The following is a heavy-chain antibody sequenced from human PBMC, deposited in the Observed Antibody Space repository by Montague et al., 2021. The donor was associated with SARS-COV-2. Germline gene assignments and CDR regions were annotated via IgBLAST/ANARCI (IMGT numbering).Heavy chain of an antibody. Sequence: TTNYNPSLKSRVTISADTSKNQFSLKLSSVTAADTAVYYCARRLYYCVQFDCWCRGTLVTVSS. CDR3: ARRLYYCVQFDC. CDR2: TT. V-gene: IGHV4-61*06. D-gene: IGHD3-10*02. J-gene: IGHJ2*01.